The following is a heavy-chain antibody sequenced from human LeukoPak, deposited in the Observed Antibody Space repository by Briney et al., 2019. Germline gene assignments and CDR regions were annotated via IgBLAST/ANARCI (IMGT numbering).Heavy chain of an antibody. CDR3: ARDRAVTQDWVEFDR. CDR1: GFTVSNYY. CDR2: IRDSGET. Sequence: GGSLSLPCAGSGFTVSNYYMSWVRQAPGKGLEWVSLIRDSGETFYADSVKGRFTISRDNSKNTMYLQINRLRVEDTAVYFCARDRAVTQDWVEFDRWGQGTLVTVSS. J-gene: IGHJ5*02. V-gene: IGHV3-66*02. D-gene: IGHD4-17*01.